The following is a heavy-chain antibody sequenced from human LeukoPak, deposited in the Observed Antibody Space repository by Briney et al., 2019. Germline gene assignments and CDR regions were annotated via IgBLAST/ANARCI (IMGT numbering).Heavy chain of an antibody. Sequence: SETLSLTCTVSGGSISSYYWSWNRQPPGKGLEWIGYIYYSGSTNYNPSLKSRVTISVDTSKNQFSLKLSSVTAADTAVYYCARSTYYYGSGSYYAYWYFDLWGRGTLVTVSS. J-gene: IGHJ2*01. CDR3: ARSTYYYGSGSYYAYWYFDL. CDR2: IYYSGST. V-gene: IGHV4-59*08. CDR1: GGSISSYY. D-gene: IGHD3-10*01.